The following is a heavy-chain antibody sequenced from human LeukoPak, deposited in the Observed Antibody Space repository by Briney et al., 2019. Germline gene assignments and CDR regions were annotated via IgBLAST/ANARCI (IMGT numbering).Heavy chain of an antibody. J-gene: IGHJ4*02. CDR2: ISYDGSNK. D-gene: IGHD3-22*01. CDR1: GFTFSSYA. CDR3: ARETLSGYYYG. V-gene: IGHV3-30-3*01. Sequence: GGSLRLSCAASGFTFSSYAMHWVRQAPGKGLEWVAVISYDGSNKYYADSVKGRFTISRDNSKNTLYLQMNSLRAEDTAVYYCARETLSGYYYGWGQGTLVTVSS.